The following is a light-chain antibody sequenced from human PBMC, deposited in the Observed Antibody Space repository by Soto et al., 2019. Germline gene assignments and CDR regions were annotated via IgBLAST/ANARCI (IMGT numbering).Light chain of an antibody. CDR2: AAS. V-gene: IGKV1-39*01. CDR3: QQSYNTVWT. CDR1: QRIGTH. J-gene: IGKJ1*01. Sequence: DIQMTQSPSSLSASVGDRVTITCRTSQRIGTHLNWYHEKPGKAPKLLIYAASSLQSGVPSRFSGSGSGTDFTLTISSLQPEDFATYYCQQSYNTVWTFGQGTKVDI.